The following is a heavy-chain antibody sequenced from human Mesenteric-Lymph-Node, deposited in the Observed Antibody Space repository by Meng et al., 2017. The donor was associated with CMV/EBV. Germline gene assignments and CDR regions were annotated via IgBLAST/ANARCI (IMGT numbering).Heavy chain of an antibody. V-gene: IGHV1-46*01. CDR2: INPSGGST. Sequence: ASVKVSCKASGYTFTSYYMHWVRQAPGQGLEWMGIINPSGGSTSYAQKFQGRVTMTRDTSTSTVYMELSSLRSEDTAVYYCARDYGELCTSCYRNPPLYFDYWGQGTLVTVSS. J-gene: IGHJ4*02. CDR1: GYTFTSYY. D-gene: IGHD2-2*01. CDR3: ARDYGELCTSCYRNPPLYFDY.